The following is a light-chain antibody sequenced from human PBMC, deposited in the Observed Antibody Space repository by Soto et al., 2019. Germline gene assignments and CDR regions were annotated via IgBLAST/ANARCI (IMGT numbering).Light chain of an antibody. Sequence: QPVLTQPPSASGTPGQSVTISCSGSTSNIGSKTVSWYQQVPGVAPKLLIYSTNQWPSGVPDRFSGSKSGTSASLTISGLQSEDEADYYCATWDDSLNGLYVFGPGTKLTVL. CDR1: TSNIGSKT. J-gene: IGLJ1*01. CDR3: ATWDDSLNGLYV. CDR2: STN. V-gene: IGLV1-44*01.